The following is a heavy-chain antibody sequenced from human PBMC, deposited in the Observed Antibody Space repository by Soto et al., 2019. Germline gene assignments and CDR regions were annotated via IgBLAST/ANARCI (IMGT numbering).Heavy chain of an antibody. V-gene: IGHV3-23*01. CDR1: GFTFSTYD. J-gene: IGHJ4*02. CDR3: VKGYWGDH. D-gene: IGHD7-27*01. CDR2: IRGSDGLT. Sequence: EVQLLESGGGLGQPGGSLRLSCAASGFTFSTYDMIWVRQAPGKGLEWVSGIRGSDGLTHYAESVKGRFTISKDISKNTLYLEMNSLRADDTAVYYCVKGYWGDHWGRGTLVTVSS.